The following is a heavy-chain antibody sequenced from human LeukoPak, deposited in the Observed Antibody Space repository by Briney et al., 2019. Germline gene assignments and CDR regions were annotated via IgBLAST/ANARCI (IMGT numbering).Heavy chain of an antibody. D-gene: IGHD3-22*01. V-gene: IGHV4-38-2*02. CDR2: IYHSGST. J-gene: IGHJ5*02. CDR3: ARQGKDSSGYYSWFDP. Sequence: SETLSLTCTVSGYSISSGYYWGWIRQPPGKGLEWIGSIYHSGSTYYNPSLKSRVTISVDTSKNQFSLKLSSVTAADTAVYYCARQGKDSSGYYSWFDPWGQGTLVTVSS. CDR1: GYSISSGYY.